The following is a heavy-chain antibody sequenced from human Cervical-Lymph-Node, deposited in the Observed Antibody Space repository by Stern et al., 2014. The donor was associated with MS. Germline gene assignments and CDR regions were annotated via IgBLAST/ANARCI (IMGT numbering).Heavy chain of an antibody. D-gene: IGHD2-2*02. J-gene: IGHJ6*02. CDR2: LWYDGSQK. Sequence: QVQLEESGGGVVQPGGSQRLSCTASGFTFEDYAMELVRQVPGQGLEWVALLWYDGSQKYYGDSVRGRFSVSRDNSRNTLYLQMKSLSLEDTAVYYGARKIPDYYYYAMDVWGQGTTVTVSS. CDR1: GFTFEDYA. CDR3: ARKIPDYYYYAMDV. V-gene: IGHV3-33*01.